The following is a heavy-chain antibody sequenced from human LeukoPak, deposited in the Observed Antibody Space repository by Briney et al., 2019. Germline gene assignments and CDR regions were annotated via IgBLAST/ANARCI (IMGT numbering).Heavy chain of an antibody. V-gene: IGHV5-10-1*01. J-gene: IGHJ6*04. Sequence: GESLRISCKGSGYSFTSYWMTWVRQMPGKGLEWMGRIDPGDSYTNYSPSFQGHVTISADKSINTAYLQWSSLKASDTAMYYCARLRGSGPHYYNGLDVWGKGTTVTVSS. D-gene: IGHD3-10*01. CDR2: IDPGDSYT. CDR1: GYSFTSYW. CDR3: ARLRGSGPHYYNGLDV.